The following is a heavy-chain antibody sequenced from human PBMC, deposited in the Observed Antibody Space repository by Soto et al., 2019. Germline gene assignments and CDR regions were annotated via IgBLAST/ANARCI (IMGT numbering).Heavy chain of an antibody. CDR3: SKDFQFGGSGTGYFGN. J-gene: IGHJ4*02. D-gene: IGHD3-10*01. CDR1: GFTFRTNP. CDR2: VSDSGAKT. Sequence: GGSLRLSCVASGFTFRTNPMSWVRQAPGKGLEWVSGVSDSGAKTYYADSVKGRFTVSRDNSKNTLYLEMKSLRAEDTAVYYCSKDFQFGGSGTGYFGNWGQGTLVTVSS. V-gene: IGHV3-23*01.